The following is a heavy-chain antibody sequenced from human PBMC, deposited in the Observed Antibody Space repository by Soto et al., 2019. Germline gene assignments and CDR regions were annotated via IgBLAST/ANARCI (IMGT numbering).Heavy chain of an antibody. J-gene: IGHJ4*02. CDR2: IIPMFETA. D-gene: IGHD2-15*01. CDR3: ASGVDFEY. V-gene: IGHV1-69*01. Sequence: QVQLVQSGAEVQKPGSSVKVTCKASGGTFSTSTLSWVRQAPGQGPEWMGGIIPMFETANYAQKFQGRVTITADESTKTGYMELSSLRSEDTAVYYCASGVDFEYWGQGTLVTVSS. CDR1: GGTFSTST.